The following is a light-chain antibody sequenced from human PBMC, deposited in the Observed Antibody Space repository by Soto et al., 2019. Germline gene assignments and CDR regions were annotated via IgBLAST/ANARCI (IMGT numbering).Light chain of an antibody. CDR2: GAS. V-gene: IGKV1-9*01. CDR1: QGISSF. CDR3: QQLNTFPPFFT. Sequence: IQLTQSPSSLSASVRDRVTITCRASQGISSFLAWFQQKPGKAPKLLISGASTLQSGVPSRFSGRGSGTDFTLTISSLQPEDIATYYCQQLNTFPPFFTFGPGTKVDIK. J-gene: IGKJ3*01.